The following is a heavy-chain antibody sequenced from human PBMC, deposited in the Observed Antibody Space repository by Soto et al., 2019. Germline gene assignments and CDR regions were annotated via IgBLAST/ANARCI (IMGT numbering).Heavy chain of an antibody. CDR3: AHYTTLTFTDV. Sequence: QITLKESRPTLVAPTQTLTLTCTFSGFSLSTRGVGVGWVRQPPGKALEWLALLYWDDDRRYNPALNNRRTITKDTSKHQVFLTMTHMGPVDPRTYYCAHYTTLTFTDVCGTGTTFNVSS. D-gene: IGHD1-1*01. V-gene: IGHV2-5*02. J-gene: IGHJ6*04. CDR2: LYWDDDR. CDR1: GFSLSTRGVG.